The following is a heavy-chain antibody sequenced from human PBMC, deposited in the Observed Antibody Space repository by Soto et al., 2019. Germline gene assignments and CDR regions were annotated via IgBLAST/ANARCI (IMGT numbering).Heavy chain of an antibody. CDR1: GGTFSSYA. D-gene: IGHD3-22*01. CDR2: IIPIFGTA. CDR3: ARAMYYYDSSGPVDY. V-gene: IGHV1-69*06. Sequence: QVQLVQSGAEVKKPGSSVKVSCKASGGTFSSYAISWVRQAPGQGLEWMGGIIPIFGTANYAQKFQGRVTMTRNTSISTAYMELSSLRSEDTAVYYCARAMYYYDSSGPVDYWGQGTLVTVSS. J-gene: IGHJ4*02.